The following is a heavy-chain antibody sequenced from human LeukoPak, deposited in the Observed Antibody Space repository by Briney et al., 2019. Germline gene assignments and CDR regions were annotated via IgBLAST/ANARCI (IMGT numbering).Heavy chain of an antibody. D-gene: IGHD5-12*01. J-gene: IGHJ4*02. V-gene: IGHV3-30-3*01. CDR3: ARGHSGYVIGAFDY. Sequence: EGSLRLSCAASGFTFSSYAMHWVRQAPGKGLEWVAVISYDGSNKYYADSVKGRFTISRDNSKNTLYLQMNSLRAEDTAVYYCARGHSGYVIGAFDYWGQGTLVTVSS. CDR1: GFTFSSYA. CDR2: ISYDGSNK.